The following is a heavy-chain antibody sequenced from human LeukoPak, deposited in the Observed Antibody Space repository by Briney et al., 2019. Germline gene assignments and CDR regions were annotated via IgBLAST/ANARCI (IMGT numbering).Heavy chain of an antibody. D-gene: IGHD2-21*02. J-gene: IGHJ4*02. CDR3: ARVLKRVVVTGMRSNAGFDN. V-gene: IGHV4-34*01. CDR1: RGSFSNFY. Sequence: SETLSLTCAVYRGSFSNFYWSWIRQPPGKGLEWIGEISPSRGTNDNPSLKSRVTISVDTSKNQSSLRLSSVTAADTAVYYCARVLKRVVVTGMRSNAGFDNWGQGTLVTVSS. CDR2: ISPSRGT.